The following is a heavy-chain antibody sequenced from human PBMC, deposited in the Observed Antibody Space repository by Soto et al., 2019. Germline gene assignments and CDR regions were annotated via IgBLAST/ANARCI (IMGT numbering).Heavy chain of an antibody. CDR3: ARDNTGYSSSWYGAFDI. V-gene: IGHV3-74*01. CDR2: INSDGSST. CDR1: GFTFSSYW. J-gene: IGHJ3*02. D-gene: IGHD6-13*01. Sequence: EVQLVESGGGLVQPGGSLRLSCAASGFTFSSYWMHWVRQAPGKGLVWVSRINSDGSSTSYADSVKGRFTISRDNAKNTLYLQMNRLRAEDTAVYYCARDNTGYSSSWYGAFDIWGQGTMVTVSS.